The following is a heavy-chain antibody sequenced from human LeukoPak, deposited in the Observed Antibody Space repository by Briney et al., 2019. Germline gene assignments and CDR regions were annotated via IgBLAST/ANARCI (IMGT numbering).Heavy chain of an antibody. J-gene: IGHJ5*02. V-gene: IGHV4-34*01. CDR3: ARGRYSSSWYNWFDP. D-gene: IGHD6-13*01. Sequence: NASETLSLTCAVYGGSFSGYYWSWIRQPPGKGLEWIGEINHSGSTNYNPSLKSRVTISVDTSKNQFSLKLSSVTAADTAVYYCARGRYSSSWYNWFDPWGQGTLVTVSS. CDR1: GGSFSGYY. CDR2: INHSGST.